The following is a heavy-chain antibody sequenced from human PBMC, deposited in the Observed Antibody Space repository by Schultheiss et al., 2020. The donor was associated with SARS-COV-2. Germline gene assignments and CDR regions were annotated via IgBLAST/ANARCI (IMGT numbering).Heavy chain of an antibody. CDR3: ARDRGGWRYNWFDP. CDR2: IYYSGST. CDR1: GGSVSSGSYY. Sequence: SETLSLTCTVSGGSVSSGSYYWSWIRQPPGKGLEWIGYIYYSGSTYYNPSLKSRVTISVDTSKNQFSLKLSSVTAADTAVYYCARDRGGWRYNWFDPWGQGTLVTGSS. D-gene: IGHD6-19*01. V-gene: IGHV4-31*03. J-gene: IGHJ5*02.